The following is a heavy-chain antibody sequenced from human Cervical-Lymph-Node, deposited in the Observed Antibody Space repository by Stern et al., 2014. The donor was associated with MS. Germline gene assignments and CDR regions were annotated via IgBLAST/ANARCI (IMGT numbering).Heavy chain of an antibody. J-gene: IGHJ4*02. Sequence: VQLVESGAEMKKPGSSVKVSCKASGGSFSSYAVNWVRQAPGQRPEWMGGIIPMYGQANYAQEFQGRLTLIADESTSTAYMELISLTSEDTAMYYCAREATAHSGTLDFWGQGTLVTVSS. CDR3: AREATAHSGTLDF. CDR2: IIPMYGQA. CDR1: GGSFSSYA. D-gene: IGHD1-14*01. V-gene: IGHV1-69*01.